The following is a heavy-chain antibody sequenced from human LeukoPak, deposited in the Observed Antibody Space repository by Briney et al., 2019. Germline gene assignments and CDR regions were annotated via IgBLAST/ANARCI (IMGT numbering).Heavy chain of an antibody. CDR3: AREAIAAAGNDY. D-gene: IGHD6-13*01. CDR1: GYTFTGYY. J-gene: IGHJ4*02. CDR2: IDPNSGGT. Sequence: GASVKVSCKASGYTFTGYYMHWVRQAPGQGLEWMGWIDPNSGGTNYAQKFQGRVTMTRDTSISTAYMELSRLRSDDTAVYYCAREAIAAAGNDYWGQGTLVTVSS. V-gene: IGHV1-2*02.